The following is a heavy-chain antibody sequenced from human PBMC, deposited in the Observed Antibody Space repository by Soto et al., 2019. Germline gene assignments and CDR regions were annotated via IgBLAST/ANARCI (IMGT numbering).Heavy chain of an antibody. J-gene: IGHJ5*02. Sequence: SXTLSLTCTVSGGSMSSYYWSWIRQPPVKGLEWIVYIYYSGSTNYNPSLKSRVTISVDTSKNQFSLKLSSVTAADTAVYYCARDGYSSGESWFDPWGQGTLVTVSS. CDR3: ARDGYSSGESWFDP. CDR1: GGSMSSYY. CDR2: IYYSGST. V-gene: IGHV4-59*01. D-gene: IGHD6-19*01.